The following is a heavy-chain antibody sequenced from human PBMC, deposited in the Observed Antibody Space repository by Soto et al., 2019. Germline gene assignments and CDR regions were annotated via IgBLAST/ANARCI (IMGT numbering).Heavy chain of an antibody. CDR1: GFTFSSYA. CDR2: ISGSGGST. Sequence: EVQLLESGGGLVQPGGSLRLSCAASGFTFSSYAMSWVRQAPGKGLEWVSAISGSGGSTYYADSEKGRFTISRDNSKNTLYLQMNSQRAEDTAVYYCAKDGSPDYGDYVDYWGQGTLVTVSS. CDR3: AKDGSPDYGDYVDY. J-gene: IGHJ4*02. D-gene: IGHD3-16*01. V-gene: IGHV3-23*01.